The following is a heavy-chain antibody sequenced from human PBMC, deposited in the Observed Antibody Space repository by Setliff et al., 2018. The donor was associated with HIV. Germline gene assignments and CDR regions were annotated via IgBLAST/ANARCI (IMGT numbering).Heavy chain of an antibody. V-gene: IGHV3-48*03. CDR1: GLIFSSYE. Sequence: GSLRLSCAASGLIFSSYEMNWVRQAPGKGLGWISFIGGHGSIIHYADSVKGRFTISRDNAKNSVYLQMHSLRVEDTAVYYCAAVPWGHSSLIIDHWGQGTPVTVSS. J-gene: IGHJ4*02. CDR2: IGGHGSII. CDR3: AAVPWGHSSLIIDH. D-gene: IGHD3-16*01.